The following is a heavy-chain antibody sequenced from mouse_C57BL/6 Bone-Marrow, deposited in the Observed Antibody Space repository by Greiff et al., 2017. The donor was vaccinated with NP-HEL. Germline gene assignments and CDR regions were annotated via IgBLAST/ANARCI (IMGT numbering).Heavy chain of an antibody. CDR3: ARWDGSSYWYFDV. D-gene: IGHD1-1*01. Sequence: VQLQQSGPVLVKPGASVKMSCKASGYTFTDYYMNWVKQSHGKSLEWIGVINPYNGGTSYNQKFKGKATLTVDKSSSTAYMELNSLTSEDSAVYYCARWDGSSYWYFDVWGTGTTVTVSS. CDR2: INPYNGGT. J-gene: IGHJ1*03. V-gene: IGHV1-19*01. CDR1: GYTFTDYY.